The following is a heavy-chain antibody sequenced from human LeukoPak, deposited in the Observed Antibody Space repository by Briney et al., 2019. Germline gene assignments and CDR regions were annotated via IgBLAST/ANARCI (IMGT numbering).Heavy chain of an antibody. Sequence: GGSLRLSCAASGFTCSTYGMHWVRQAPGKGLEWVAVIWYDGSNKYYVDSVKGRFIISRDNSKNTLYLQMNSLRAEDTAVYYCARDYCGGDCHNPPLGFDNWGQGTLVTVSS. V-gene: IGHV3-33*08. CDR3: ARDYCGGDCHNPPLGFDN. D-gene: IGHD2-21*02. CDR2: IWYDGSNK. CDR1: GFTCSTYG. J-gene: IGHJ4*02.